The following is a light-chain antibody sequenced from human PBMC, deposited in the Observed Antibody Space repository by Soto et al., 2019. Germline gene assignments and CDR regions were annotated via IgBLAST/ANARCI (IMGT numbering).Light chain of an antibody. Sequence: VLTQSPATLSLSPGDTAVLSCRASQNIGNYFAWHQHKPGLAPRLLIYDSSNRATGAPARFSGSGSGPESTLTISSLQAEDFGIYYCQLRTNWPAEFTFGPGTRVDLK. CDR3: QLRTNWPAEFT. CDR2: DSS. V-gene: IGKV3-11*01. CDR1: QNIGNY. J-gene: IGKJ3*01.